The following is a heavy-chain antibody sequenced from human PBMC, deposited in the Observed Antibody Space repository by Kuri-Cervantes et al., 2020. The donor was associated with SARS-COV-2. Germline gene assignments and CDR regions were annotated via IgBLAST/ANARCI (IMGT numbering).Heavy chain of an antibody. Sequence: SVKVSCKASGGTFSSYAISWVRQAPGQGLEWMGRIIPIFGTANYAQKFQGRVTITADESTSTAYMELSSLRSEDTAVYYCAGRLRFSHADAFDIWGQGTMVTVSS. CDR1: GGTFSSYA. CDR2: IIPIFGTA. CDR3: AGRLRFSHADAFDI. D-gene: IGHD3-3*01. J-gene: IGHJ3*02. V-gene: IGHV1-69*13.